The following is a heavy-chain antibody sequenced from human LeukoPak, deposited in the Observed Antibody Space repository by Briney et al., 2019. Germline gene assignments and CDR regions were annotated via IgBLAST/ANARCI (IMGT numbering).Heavy chain of an antibody. D-gene: IGHD1-26*01. J-gene: IGHJ4*02. CDR3: ARDYQTDFGSYYDHGSDY. V-gene: IGHV3-21*01. CDR2: ISSSSSYI. Sequence: GGSLRLSCAASGFTFSSYSMNWVRQAPGKGLEWVSSISSSSSYIYYADSVKGRFTISRDNAKNSLYLQMNSLRAEDTAVYYCARDYQTDFGSYYDHGSDYWGQGTLVTVSS. CDR1: GFTFSSYS.